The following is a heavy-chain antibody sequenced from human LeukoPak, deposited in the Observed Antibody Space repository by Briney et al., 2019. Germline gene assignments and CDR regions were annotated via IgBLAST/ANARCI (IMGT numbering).Heavy chain of an antibody. V-gene: IGHV3-21*04. CDR3: AKINHYDSSGYTYFQH. CDR2: ISSSSSYI. J-gene: IGHJ1*01. CDR1: GFTFSSYS. D-gene: IGHD3-22*01. Sequence: GGSLRLSCAASGFTFSSYSMNWVRQAPGKGLEWVSSISSSSSYIYYADSVKGRFTISRDNAKNSLYLQMNSLRAEDTALYYCAKINHYDSSGYTYFQHWGQGTLVTVSS.